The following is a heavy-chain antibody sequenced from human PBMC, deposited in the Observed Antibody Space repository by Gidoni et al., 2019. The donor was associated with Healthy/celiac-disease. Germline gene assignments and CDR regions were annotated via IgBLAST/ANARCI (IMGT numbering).Heavy chain of an antibody. J-gene: IGHJ2*01. CDR1: GFTFSSYG. CDR3: ARVKVEYQLLGYFDL. CDR2: IWYDGSNK. V-gene: IGHV3-33*01. D-gene: IGHD2-2*01. Sequence: QVQLVESGGGVVQPGRSMRLSCEASGFTFSSYGMNWVRQAPGKGMGWVAVIWYDGSNKYYADSVKGRFTISRDNSKNTLYLQMNSLRAEDTAVYYCARVKVEYQLLGYFDLWGRGTLVTVSS.